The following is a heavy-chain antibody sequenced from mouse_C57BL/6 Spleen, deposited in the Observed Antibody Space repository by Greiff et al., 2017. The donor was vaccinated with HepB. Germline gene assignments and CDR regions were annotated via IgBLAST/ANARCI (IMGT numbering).Heavy chain of an antibody. V-gene: IGHV2-5*01. CDR3: AKNQGANSWFAY. D-gene: IGHD4-1*01. J-gene: IGHJ3*01. CDR1: GFSLTSYG. CDR2: IWRGGST. Sequence: VKLVESGPGLVQPSQSLSITCTVSGFSLTSYGVHWVRQSPGKGLEWLGVIWRGGSTDYNAAFMSRLSITKDNSKSQVFFKMNSLQADDTAIYYCAKNQGANSWFAYWGQGTLVTVSA.